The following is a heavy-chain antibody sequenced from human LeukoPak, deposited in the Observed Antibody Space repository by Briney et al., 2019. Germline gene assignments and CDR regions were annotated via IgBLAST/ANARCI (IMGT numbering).Heavy chain of an antibody. CDR1: GFTFSSYE. J-gene: IGHJ6*03. CDR2: ISSSGSTI. CDR3: ARENYTAMGNYYYYYMDV. Sequence: GGSPRLSCAASGFTFSSYEMNWVRQAPGKGLEWVSYISSSGSTIYYADSVKGRFTISRDNAKNSLYLQMNSLRAEDTAVYYCARENYTAMGNYYYYYMDVWGKGTTVTISS. V-gene: IGHV3-48*03. D-gene: IGHD5-18*01.